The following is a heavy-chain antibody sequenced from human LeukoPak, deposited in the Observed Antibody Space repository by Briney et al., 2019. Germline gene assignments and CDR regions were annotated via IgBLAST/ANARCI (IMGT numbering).Heavy chain of an antibody. V-gene: IGHV3-30*18. CDR3: AKAQGSGSFSCFDY. J-gene: IGHJ4*02. D-gene: IGHD3-10*01. Sequence: GRSLRLSCAASGFTFSSYGMHWVRQAPGKGLEWVAVISYDGSNKYYADSVKGRFTISRDNSKNTLYLQMNSLRAEDTAVYYCAKAQGSGSFSCFDYWGQGTLVTVSS. CDR2: ISYDGSNK. CDR1: GFTFSSYG.